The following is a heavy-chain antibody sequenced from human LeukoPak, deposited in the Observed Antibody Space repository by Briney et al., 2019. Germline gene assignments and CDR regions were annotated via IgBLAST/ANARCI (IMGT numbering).Heavy chain of an antibody. D-gene: IGHD2-15*01. CDR2: ISSNGGST. CDR1: GFTFSSYA. J-gene: IGHJ4*02. V-gene: IGHV3-64D*06. Sequence: GGSLRLSCSASGFTFSSYAMHWVRQAPGKGLEYVSAISSNGGSTYYADSVKGRFTISRGNSKNTLYLQMSSLRAEDTAVYYCVKDHCSGGSCYSDWGQGTLVTVSS. CDR3: VKDHCSGGSCYSD.